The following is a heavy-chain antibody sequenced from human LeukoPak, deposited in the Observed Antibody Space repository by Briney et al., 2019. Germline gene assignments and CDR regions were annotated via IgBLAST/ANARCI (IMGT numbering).Heavy chain of an antibody. CDR1: GFTFSSYS. Sequence: PGGSLRLSCAASGFTFSSYSMNWVRQAPGKGLEWVSSISSSSSYIYYADSVKGRFTISRDNAKNSLYLQMNSLRAEDTAVYYCARDRHSSGRHPFDYWGQGTLVTVSS. J-gene: IGHJ4*02. CDR3: ARDRHSSGRHPFDY. D-gene: IGHD6-19*01. CDR2: ISSSSSYI. V-gene: IGHV3-21*01.